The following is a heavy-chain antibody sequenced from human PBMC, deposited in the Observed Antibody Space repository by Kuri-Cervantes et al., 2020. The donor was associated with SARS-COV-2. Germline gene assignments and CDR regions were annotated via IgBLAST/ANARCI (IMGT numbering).Heavy chain of an antibody. Sequence: SETLSLTCTVAGGSISSYYWSWIRQPPGKGLEWIGYIYYSGSTNYNPSLKSRVTISVDTYKNQFSLKLSSVTAAEPAVYYCAGVGGGGWFDPWGQGTLVTVSS. CDR1: GGSISSYY. CDR3: AGVGGGGWFDP. V-gene: IGHV4-59*12. J-gene: IGHJ5*02. CDR2: IYYSGST. D-gene: IGHD3-16*01.